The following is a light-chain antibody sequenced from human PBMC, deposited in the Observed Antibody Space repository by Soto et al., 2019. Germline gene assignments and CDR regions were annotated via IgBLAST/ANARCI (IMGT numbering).Light chain of an antibody. Sequence: EVVLTQSPGTLSLSPGERATLSCRASQSVSTSYLAWYQQKHGQSPKLLIFGSTDRATGIPDRFSGSGSGTDFTLTISRLEPEDFAVYYCQQYGSSPQYTFGQGTKLEIK. CDR2: GST. CDR1: QSVSTSY. J-gene: IGKJ2*01. CDR3: QQYGSSPQYT. V-gene: IGKV3-20*01.